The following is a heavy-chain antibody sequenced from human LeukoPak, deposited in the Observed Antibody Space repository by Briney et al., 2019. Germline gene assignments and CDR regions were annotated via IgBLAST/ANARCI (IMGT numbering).Heavy chain of an antibody. D-gene: IGHD3-22*01. J-gene: IGHJ6*03. CDR3: ARNFDTYYYDSSGYQGNRYYYYYMDV. Sequence: GGSLRLSCAASGFTFSDYYMSWIRQAPGKGLEWVSYISSSGSTIYYADSVKGRFTISRDNAKNSLYLQMNSLRAEDTAVYYCARNFDTYYYDSSGYQGNRYYYYYMDVWGKGTTVTVSS. CDR1: GFTFSDYY. CDR2: ISSSGSTI. V-gene: IGHV3-11*01.